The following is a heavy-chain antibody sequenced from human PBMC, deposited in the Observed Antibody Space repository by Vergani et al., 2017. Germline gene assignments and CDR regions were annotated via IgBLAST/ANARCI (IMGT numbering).Heavy chain of an antibody. CDR2: IYYSEST. Sequence: QVQLQESGPGLVKPSQTLSLTCTVSGGSISSGDYYWSWIRPPPGKGLELIGYIYYSESTYYNPSLKRRVTISVDTSKYQFSLKLSSVTAADTAVYYCARENQQQQPEYYFDYWGQGTLVTVSS. J-gene: IGHJ4*02. CDR3: ARENQQQQPEYYFDY. CDR1: GGSISSGDYY. D-gene: IGHD6-13*01. V-gene: IGHV4-30-4*01.